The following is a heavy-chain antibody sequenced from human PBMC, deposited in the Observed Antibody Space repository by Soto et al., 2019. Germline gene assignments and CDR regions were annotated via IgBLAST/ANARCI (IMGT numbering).Heavy chain of an antibody. Sequence: GASVKVSCKASGYAFTSYGISWVRQAPGQGLEWMGWISAYNGNTNYAQKLQGRVTMTTDTSTSTAYMELRSLRSDDTAVYYCARQSAYIWGSYRPMGAFDIWGQGTMVTVSS. V-gene: IGHV1-18*01. D-gene: IGHD3-16*02. CDR2: ISAYNGNT. CDR3: ARQSAYIWGSYRPMGAFDI. J-gene: IGHJ3*02. CDR1: GYAFTSYG.